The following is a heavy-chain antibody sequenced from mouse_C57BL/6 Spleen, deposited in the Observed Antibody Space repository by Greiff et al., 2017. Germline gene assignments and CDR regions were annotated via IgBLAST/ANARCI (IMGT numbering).Heavy chain of an antibody. CDR3: ARHEENGYYVDY. Sequence: VQLQQSGAELVKPGASVTLSCTVSGYTFTEYTLHWVKLRSGQGIVWFGWCYPGGGSIKYNEKFKDKATLTADKSSSTVYMELSRLTSECSAVYFCARHEENGYYVDYWGQGTTLTVSS. J-gene: IGHJ2*01. D-gene: IGHD2-2*01. CDR2: CYPGGGSI. CDR1: GYTFTEYT. V-gene: IGHV1-62-2*01.